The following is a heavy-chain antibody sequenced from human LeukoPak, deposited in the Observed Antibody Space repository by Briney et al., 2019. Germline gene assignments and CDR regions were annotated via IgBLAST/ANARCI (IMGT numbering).Heavy chain of an antibody. CDR1: VYTFTNYG. V-gene: IGHV1-18*01. D-gene: IGHD2-2*01. CDR3: ARGGYCSGTTCLFGDNWLDP. Sequence: GASVKVSCKASVYTFTNYGINWVRQAPGQGLEWMGWISTYIGNTNYAQKVQGRVTMTTDTSTNTAYMDLRSLTSDDTAVYYCARGGYCSGTTCLFGDNWLDPWGQGTLVTVSS. CDR2: ISTYIGNT. J-gene: IGHJ5*02.